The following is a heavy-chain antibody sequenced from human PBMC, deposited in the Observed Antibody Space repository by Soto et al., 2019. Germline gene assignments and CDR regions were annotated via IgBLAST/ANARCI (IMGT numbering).Heavy chain of an antibody. V-gene: IGHV3-23*01. Sequence: SLALSCAASGFTFYNFAMSWVRQAPGKGLEWVSGISDSGHSTYYADSARGRFTISRDNSKNTLYLQMNSLRAEDTAVYYCAKVLFGFTYGKFDYWGQGTLVTVSS. CDR2: ISDSGHST. J-gene: IGHJ4*02. D-gene: IGHD5-18*01. CDR3: AKVLFGFTYGKFDY. CDR1: GFTFYNFA.